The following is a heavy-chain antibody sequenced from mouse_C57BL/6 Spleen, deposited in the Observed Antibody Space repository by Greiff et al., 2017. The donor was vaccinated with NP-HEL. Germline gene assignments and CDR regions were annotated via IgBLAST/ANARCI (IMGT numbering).Heavy chain of an antibody. J-gene: IGHJ1*03. V-gene: IGHV14-2*01. CDR2: IDPEDGET. CDR1: GFNIKDYY. Sequence: EVQLQQSGAELVKPGASVKLSCTASGFNIKDYYMHWVKQRTEQGLEWIGRIDPEDGETKYAPKFQGKATITADTSSNTAYLQLSSLTSEDTAVYYCAREGDYYGSRLYWYFDVWGTGTTVTVSS. CDR3: AREGDYYGSRLYWYFDV. D-gene: IGHD1-1*01.